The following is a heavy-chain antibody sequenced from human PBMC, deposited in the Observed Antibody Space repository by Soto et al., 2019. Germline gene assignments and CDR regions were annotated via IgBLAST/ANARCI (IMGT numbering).Heavy chain of an antibody. CDR3: ARDLFNVRYDFWSGPHYYYYGMDV. CDR2: IYTSGST. J-gene: IGHJ6*02. CDR1: GGSISSYY. Sequence: QVQLQESGPGLVKPSETLSLTCTVSGGSISSYYWSWIRQPAGKGLEWIGRIYTSGSTNYNPSLKRRVPMSVDTSKNQFSLKLSSVTAADTAGYYCARDLFNVRYDFWSGPHYYYYGMDVWGQGTTVTVSS. D-gene: IGHD3-3*01. V-gene: IGHV4-4*07.